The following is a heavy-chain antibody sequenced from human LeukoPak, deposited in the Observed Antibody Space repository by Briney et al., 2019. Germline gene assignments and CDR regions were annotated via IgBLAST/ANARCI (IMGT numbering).Heavy chain of an antibody. CDR2: ISSGSTTI. D-gene: IGHD3-10*01. CDR3: AREGINAFDI. CDR1: EFTFSGYS. J-gene: IGHJ3*02. V-gene: IGHV3-48*01. Sequence: PGGSLRLSCAASEFTFSGYSMNWVRQAPGKALEWVSYISSGSTTIYYADSVKGRFTISRDNAKNPLYLQMNSLRAEDTAAYYCAREGINAFDIWGQGTMVTVSS.